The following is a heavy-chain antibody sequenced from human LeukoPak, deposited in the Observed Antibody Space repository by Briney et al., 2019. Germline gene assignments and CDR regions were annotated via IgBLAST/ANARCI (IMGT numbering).Heavy chain of an antibody. J-gene: IGHJ6*02. D-gene: IGHD3-16*01. CDR2: IYYSGST. CDR1: GGSVSSGSYY. CDR3: ARARGGYYYYGMDV. Sequence: PSETLSLTCTVSGGSVSSGSYYWSWIRQSPGKGLEWIGYIYYSGSTNYNPSLKSRVTISVDTSKNQFSLKLSSVTAADTAVYYCARARGGYYYYGMDVWGQGTTVTVSS. V-gene: IGHV4-61*01.